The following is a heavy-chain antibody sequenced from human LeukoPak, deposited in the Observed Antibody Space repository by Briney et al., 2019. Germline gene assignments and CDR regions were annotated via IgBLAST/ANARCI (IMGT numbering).Heavy chain of an antibody. J-gene: IGHJ4*02. Sequence: PSETLSLTCTVSGGSISSYYWSWIRQPQGKGLEWIGYIYYSGSTNYNPSLKSRVTISVDTSKNQFSLKLSSVTAADTAVYYCASGGDGEAFDYWGQGTLVTVSS. CDR1: GGSISSYY. V-gene: IGHV4-59*01. D-gene: IGHD5-24*01. CDR2: IYYSGST. CDR3: ASGGDGEAFDY.